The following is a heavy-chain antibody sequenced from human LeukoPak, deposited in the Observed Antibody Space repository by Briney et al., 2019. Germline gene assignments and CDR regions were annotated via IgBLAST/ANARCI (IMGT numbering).Heavy chain of an antibody. CDR3: ARHKDSGDYPLDY. J-gene: IGHJ4*02. V-gene: IGHV4-59*02. D-gene: IGHD4-17*01. Sequence: PSETLSLTCTVSGGSVSGYHWSRIRQPPGKGLEWIGYIYYSGNTNYNPSLKSRLIMSLDTSKNHFSLRLNSVTAADTAVYYCARHKDSGDYPLDYWGQGILVSVSS. CDR2: IYYSGNT. CDR1: GGSVSGYH.